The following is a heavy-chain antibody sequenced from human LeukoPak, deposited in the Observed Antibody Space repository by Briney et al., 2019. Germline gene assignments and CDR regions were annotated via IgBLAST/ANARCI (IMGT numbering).Heavy chain of an antibody. CDR2: ISGSGDNT. D-gene: IGHD1-26*01. V-gene: IGHV3-23*01. CDR3: VTEVSGSFPT. CDR1: GFTFSSYA. Sequence: GGSLRLSCVASGFTFSSYAINWVRQAPGRGLEWVSIISGSGDNTNYADSVKGRFTISRDNSKNTLYLQMNSLKNEDTAVYYCVTEVSGSFPTWGQGTLVTVSS. J-gene: IGHJ4*02.